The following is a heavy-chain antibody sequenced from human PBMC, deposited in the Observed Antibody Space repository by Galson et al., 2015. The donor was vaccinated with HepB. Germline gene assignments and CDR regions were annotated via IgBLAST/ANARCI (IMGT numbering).Heavy chain of an antibody. V-gene: IGHV3-49*03. D-gene: IGHD3-22*01. Sequence: SLRLSCATSGFTFGDYAMSWFRQAPGKGLEWVGFIRSKAYGGTTEYAASVKGRFTISRDDSKSTAYLQMNSLKTEDTAVYYCTRRPYDGSAYYFDYWGQGTLVTVSS. J-gene: IGHJ4*02. CDR3: TRRPYDGSAYYFDY. CDR2: IRSKAYGGTT. CDR1: GFTFGDYA.